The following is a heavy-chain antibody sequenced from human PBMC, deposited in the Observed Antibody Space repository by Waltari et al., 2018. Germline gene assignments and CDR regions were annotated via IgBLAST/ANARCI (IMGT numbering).Heavy chain of an antibody. Sequence: EVQLVESGGDLVQPGGSLRLSCAASGFTFSTFWGHWVRQVPGKGLVWVSRSKSDGSATSYADSVKGRFTISRDNAKNTVYLQMNSLRAEDTAVYHCASDVHSGRYGWFDPWGQGTLVTVSS. CDR2: SKSDGSAT. CDR1: GFTFSTFW. CDR3: ASDVHSGRYGWFDP. D-gene: IGHD1-26*01. J-gene: IGHJ5*02. V-gene: IGHV3-74*01.